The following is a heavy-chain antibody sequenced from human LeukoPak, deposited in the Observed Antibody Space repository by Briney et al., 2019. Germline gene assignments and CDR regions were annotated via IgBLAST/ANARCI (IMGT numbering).Heavy chain of an antibody. D-gene: IGHD3-16*02. J-gene: IGHJ4*02. Sequence: SQTLSLTCTVSGGSISSGGYYWSWIRQHPGKGLEWIGYIYYSGSTDYNPSLKSRVTISVDTSKNQFSLKLSSVTAADTAVYYCARSNYVWGGFRLDYWGQGTLVTVSS. CDR1: GGSISSGGYY. V-gene: IGHV4-31*03. CDR2: IYYSGST. CDR3: ARSNYVWGGFRLDY.